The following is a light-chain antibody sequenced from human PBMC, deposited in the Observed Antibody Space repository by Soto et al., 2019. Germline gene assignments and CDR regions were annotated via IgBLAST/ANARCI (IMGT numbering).Light chain of an antibody. V-gene: IGLV2-14*03. CDR2: DVS. CDR1: SSDVGSYKY. Sequence: QSVLTQPASVSGSPGQSITISCTGTSSDVGSYKYVSWYQQHPGKAPKLMIYDVSNRPSGVSNRFSGSKSGNTASLTISGPRAEDEADYYSNSYSTSSTLVFGTGTKVTVL. CDR3: NSYSTSSTLV. J-gene: IGLJ1*01.